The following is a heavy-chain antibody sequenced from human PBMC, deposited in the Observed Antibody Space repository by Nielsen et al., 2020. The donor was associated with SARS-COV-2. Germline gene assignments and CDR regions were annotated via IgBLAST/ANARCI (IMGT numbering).Heavy chain of an antibody. Sequence: GGSLRLSCAASGFTFTSYDMSWVRQAPGKGLEWVSVINNSGGSTFYADSVKGRFTISRDNSKNTLYLQMNSLRAEDTAVYYCAKPNGKLHYYGMDVWGQGTTVTVSS. CDR3: AKPNGKLHYYGMDV. J-gene: IGHJ6*02. V-gene: IGHV3-23*01. CDR2: INNSGGST. CDR1: GFTFTSYD.